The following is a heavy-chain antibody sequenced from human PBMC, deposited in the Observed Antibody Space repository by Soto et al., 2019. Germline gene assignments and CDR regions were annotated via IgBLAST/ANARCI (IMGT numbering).Heavy chain of an antibody. CDR1: GGSISSYY. CDR2: IYTSGST. V-gene: IGHV4-4*07. D-gene: IGHD2-8*01. J-gene: IGHJ6*04. Sequence: QVQLQESGPGPVKPSETLSLTCTVSGGSISSYYWSWIRQPAGKGLEWIGRIYTSGSTNCNPSLKSRVAMSVDAYKNQFSLKLSSVTAADTAVYYCARDGIANGGDTYDYSGLVVWGRGTTVTFSA. CDR3: ARDGIANGGDTYDYSGLVV.